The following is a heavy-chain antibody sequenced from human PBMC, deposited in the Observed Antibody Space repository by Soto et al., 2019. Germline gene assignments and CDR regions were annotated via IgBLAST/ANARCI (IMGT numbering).Heavy chain of an antibody. CDR3: AREGSYSWYGC. Sequence: ASVKVSCKASGYTFSSHGIIWVRQAPGQGLEWMGWISGYNGNAKYAQRFQGRVTMTTDTSTSTVYMDLRSLGPDDSAVYYCAREGSYSWYGCWGQGTLVTVSS. CDR2: ISGYNGNA. J-gene: IGHJ5*01. D-gene: IGHD2-15*01. CDR1: GYTFSSHG. V-gene: IGHV1-18*01.